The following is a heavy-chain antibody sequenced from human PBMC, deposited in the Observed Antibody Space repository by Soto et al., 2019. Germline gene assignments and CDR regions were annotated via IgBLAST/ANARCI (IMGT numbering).Heavy chain of an antibody. CDR2: IYPGDSDT. D-gene: IGHD5-12*01. J-gene: IGHJ5*02. CDR3: ARNVFPHIEDPTWLDP. V-gene: IGHV5-51*01. Sequence: PGESLKISCKGSGYTFTKYWIVWVRQMPGKGPECMGIIYPGDSDTRYNPSFQGQVTISADKSINTAYLQWSSLKASDTAVYYCARNVFPHIEDPTWLDPWGQGTLVTVSS. CDR1: GYTFTKYW.